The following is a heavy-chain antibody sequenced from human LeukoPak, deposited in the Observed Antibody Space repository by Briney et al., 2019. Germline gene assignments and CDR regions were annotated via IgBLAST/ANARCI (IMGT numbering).Heavy chain of an antibody. CDR2: INSDGSST. CDR3: ARTIGVPSAFDP. V-gene: IGHV3-74*01. Sequence: GGSLRLSCAASGFTFRNFWMHWVRQAPGKGLLWVSRINSDGSSTTYADSVKGRFTISRDNAKNTVYLQMNSLRAEDTAVYYCARTIGVPSAFDPWGQGILVTVSS. CDR1: GFTFRNFW. D-gene: IGHD2-2*01. J-gene: IGHJ5*02.